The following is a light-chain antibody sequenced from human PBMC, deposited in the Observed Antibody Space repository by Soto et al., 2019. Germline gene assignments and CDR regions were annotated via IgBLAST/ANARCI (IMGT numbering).Light chain of an antibody. V-gene: IGKV4-1*01. CDR2: WAS. Sequence: DIVMTQSPDSLAVSLGERATINCKSSQSVLYSSNNKNYLAWYQQKPGQPPKLLIYWASTRESGVPDRFSGSWSGTDFTHTVSSLQAEDVAVYYCQQYYCTPYTFGQGTKLEIK. J-gene: IGKJ2*01. CDR3: QQYYCTPYT. CDR1: QSVLYSSNNKNY.